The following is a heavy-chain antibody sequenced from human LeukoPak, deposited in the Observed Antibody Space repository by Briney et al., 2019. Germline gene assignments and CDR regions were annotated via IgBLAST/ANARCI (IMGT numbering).Heavy chain of an antibody. CDR3: ARDRRGSGWYTDY. J-gene: IGHJ4*02. V-gene: IGHV4-34*01. Sequence: SETLSLTCAVYGGSFSGYYWSWIRQPPGKGLEWIGEINHSGSTNYNPSLKSRVTISVDTSKNQFSLKLSSVTAADTAVYYCARDRRGSGWYTDYWGQGTLVTVSS. D-gene: IGHD6-19*01. CDR1: GGSFSGYY. CDR2: INHSGST.